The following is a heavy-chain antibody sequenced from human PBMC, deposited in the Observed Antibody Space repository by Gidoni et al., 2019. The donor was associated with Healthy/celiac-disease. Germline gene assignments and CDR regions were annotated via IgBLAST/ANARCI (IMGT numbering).Heavy chain of an antibody. Sequence: QVQLQQWGAGLLKPSETLSLSRAVYGGSFSGYYWNWIRQPPRQGLEWIGEINHRGSTNYNPTLKSRGSISVDTSKNQFSLKLSSVAAADTAVYYCARGVQQLSYCDYWGQGTLVTVSS. CDR2: INHRGST. CDR3: ARGVQQLSYCDY. CDR1: GGSFSGYY. J-gene: IGHJ4*02. D-gene: IGHD6-13*01. V-gene: IGHV4-34*01.